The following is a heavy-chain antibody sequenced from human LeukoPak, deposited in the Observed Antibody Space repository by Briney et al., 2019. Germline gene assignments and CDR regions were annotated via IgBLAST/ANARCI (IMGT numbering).Heavy chain of an antibody. V-gene: IGHV4-59*08. CDR3: ARTLDCSSSSCSYGMDV. J-gene: IGHJ6*02. CDR1: GGSMSSYY. Sequence: PSGTLSLTCAVSGGSMSSYYWSWIRQPPGKGLEWIGYIFYSGSTNYNPSLKSRVTISVDTSKNQFFLKLSSVTAADTAVYYCARTLDCSSSSCSYGMDVWGQGTTVTVPS. D-gene: IGHD2-15*01. CDR2: IFYSGST.